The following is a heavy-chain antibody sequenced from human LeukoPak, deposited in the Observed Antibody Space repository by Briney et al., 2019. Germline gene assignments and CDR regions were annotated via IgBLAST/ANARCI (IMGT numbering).Heavy chain of an antibody. J-gene: IGHJ5*02. V-gene: IGHV1-2*02. Sequence: GASVKVSCKASGYTFTGYYMHWARQAPGQGLEWMGWINPNSGGTNYAQKFQGRVTMTRDTSISTAYMELSRLRSDDTAVYYCAREEVRGTPTLDPWGQGTLVTVSS. CDR3: AREEVRGTPTLDP. D-gene: IGHD3-10*01. CDR1: GYTFTGYY. CDR2: INPNSGGT.